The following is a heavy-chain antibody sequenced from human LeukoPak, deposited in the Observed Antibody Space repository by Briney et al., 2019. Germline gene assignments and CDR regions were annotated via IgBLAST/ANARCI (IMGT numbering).Heavy chain of an antibody. J-gene: IGHJ4*02. CDR1: GFTFRNYG. CDR3: ARDRGWPAVHFDL. V-gene: IGHV3-33*01. D-gene: IGHD2-15*01. Sequence: TGGSLRLSCAASGFTFRNYGMHWVRQAPGKGLEWVAVIWYDGSNKYYVDSVKGRFTVSRDNSKNMLYLQMNSLGAEDTALYYCARDRGWPAVHFDLWGQGTLVIVSA. CDR2: IWYDGSNK.